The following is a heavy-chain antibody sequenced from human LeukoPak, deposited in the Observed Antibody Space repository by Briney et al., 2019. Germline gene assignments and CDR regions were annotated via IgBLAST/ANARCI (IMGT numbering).Heavy chain of an antibody. CDR3: ARAGYDFWSGHYYYFEY. J-gene: IGHJ4*02. CDR2: IIPILGIA. D-gene: IGHD3-3*01. V-gene: IGHV1-69*04. Sequence: GASVKVSCKASGGTFSSYAISWVRQAPGQGLEWMGRIIPILGIANYAQKFQGRVTITADKSTSTAYMELNSLRAEDTAVYYCARAGYDFWSGHYYYFEYWGQGTLVTVSS. CDR1: GGTFSSYA.